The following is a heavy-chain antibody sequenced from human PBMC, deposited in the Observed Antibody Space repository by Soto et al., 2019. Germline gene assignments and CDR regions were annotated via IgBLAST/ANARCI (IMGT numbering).Heavy chain of an antibody. Sequence: GGSLRLSCAASEFTFSTYAMTWVRQAPGRGLEWVANIKQDGSEKYYVDSVKGRSTISRDSAKNSLYLQMNSLRAEDTAVYYCARNWGMDVWGQGTTVTVSS. CDR3: ARNWGMDV. CDR2: IKQDGSEK. V-gene: IGHV3-7*03. J-gene: IGHJ6*02. CDR1: EFTFSTYA.